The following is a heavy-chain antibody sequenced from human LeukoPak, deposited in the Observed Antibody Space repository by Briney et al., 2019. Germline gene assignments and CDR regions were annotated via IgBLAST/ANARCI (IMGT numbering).Heavy chain of an antibody. V-gene: IGHV3-48*04. CDR3: ARDYDILTGYSLFDY. Sequence: PGGSLRLSCAASGFTFSSYSMNWVRQAPGKGLEWVSYISSSSSTIYYADSVKGRFTISRDNAKNSLYLQMNSLRAEDTAVYYCARDYDILTGYSLFDYWGQGTLVTVSS. CDR1: GFTFSSYS. CDR2: ISSSSSTI. J-gene: IGHJ4*02. D-gene: IGHD3-9*01.